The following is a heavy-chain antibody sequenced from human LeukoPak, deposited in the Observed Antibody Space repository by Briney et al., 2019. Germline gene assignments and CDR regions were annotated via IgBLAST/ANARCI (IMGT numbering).Heavy chain of an antibody. CDR3: AGLVGRYSSGLYYYYFDY. J-gene: IGHJ4*02. Sequence: PSETLSLTCTVSGDSINSLDLWSWVRQPPGKGLEWIGEMYLSGTTHSNPSVKSRVTISIDKSKNQFFLDLSSVTAADTAVYYCAGLVGRYSSGLYYYYFDYWGQGTLVTVSS. CDR1: GDSINSLDL. D-gene: IGHD3-22*01. CDR2: MYLSGTT. V-gene: IGHV4-4*02.